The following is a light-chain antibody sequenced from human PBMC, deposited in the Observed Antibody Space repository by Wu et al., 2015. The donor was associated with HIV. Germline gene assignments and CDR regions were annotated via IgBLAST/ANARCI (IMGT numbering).Light chain of an antibody. Sequence: EIVMTQSPATLSVSPGERATLSCRASQSISRKLAWYQQRPGQAPRLVIHSASTRAAQIPARFSGSGSGTEFTLTISSLQSEDFAVYYCQQYENWVPITFGQGTRLEIK. CDR2: SAS. V-gene: IGKV3-15*01. CDR3: QQYENWVPIT. J-gene: IGKJ5*01. CDR1: QSISRK.